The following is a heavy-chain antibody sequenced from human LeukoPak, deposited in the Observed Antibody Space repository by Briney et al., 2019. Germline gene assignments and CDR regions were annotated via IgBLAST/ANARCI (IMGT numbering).Heavy chain of an antibody. D-gene: IGHD3-10*01. CDR1: GFTVSSKY. J-gene: IGHJ4*02. Sequence: HPGGSLRLSCAASGFTVSSKYMSWVRQTPGKGLQWVALIYSSGDAYTPDSVKGRFTISRDDSENTLYLQMDSLRAEDTAVYYCATGYYFGSGSYGYLDYWGQGTLVTVSS. CDR2: IYSSGDA. CDR3: ATGYYFGSGSYGYLDY. V-gene: IGHV3-53*01.